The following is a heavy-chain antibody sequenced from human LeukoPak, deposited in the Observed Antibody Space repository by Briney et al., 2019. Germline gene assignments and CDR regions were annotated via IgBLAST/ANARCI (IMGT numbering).Heavy chain of an antibody. D-gene: IGHD2-2*01. J-gene: IGHJ4*02. CDR3: AILIVVVPAARGDFDY. V-gene: IGHV1-3*01. CDR2: INAGNGNT. Sequence: ASVKVSCKASGYTFTSYAMHWVRQAPGQRLEWMGWINAGNGNTKYSQKFQSRVTITRDTSASTAYMELSSLRSEDTAVYYCAILIVVVPAARGDFDYWGQGTLVTVSS. CDR1: GYTFTSYA.